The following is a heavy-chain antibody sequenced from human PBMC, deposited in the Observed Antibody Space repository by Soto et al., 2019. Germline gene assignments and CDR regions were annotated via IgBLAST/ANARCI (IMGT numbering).Heavy chain of an antibody. Sequence: ASVKVSCKASGYTFTSYAMHWVRQAPGQRLEWMGWINAGNGNTKYSQKFQGRVTITRDTSASTAYMELSSLRSEDTAVYYCARDRGLTATKNWFDPWGQGTLVTVSS. D-gene: IGHD3-10*01. CDR2: INAGNGNT. CDR1: GYTFTSYA. J-gene: IGHJ5*02. CDR3: ARDRGLTATKNWFDP. V-gene: IGHV1-3*01.